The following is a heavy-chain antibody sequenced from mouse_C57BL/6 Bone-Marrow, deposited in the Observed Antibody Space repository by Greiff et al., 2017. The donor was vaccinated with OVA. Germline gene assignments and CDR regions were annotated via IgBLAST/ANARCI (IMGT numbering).Heavy chain of an antibody. CDR2: IHPNSGST. Sequence: QVQLQQPGAELVKPGASVKLSCKASGYTFTSYWMHWVKQRPGQGLEWIGMIHPNSGSTNYNEKFKSKATLTVDKSSSTAYMQLSSLTSEDSAVYYCARGGLELFFYYFDYWGQGTTLTVSS. CDR1: GYTFTSYW. D-gene: IGHD1-1*01. CDR3: ARGGLELFFYYFDY. V-gene: IGHV1-64*01. J-gene: IGHJ2*01.